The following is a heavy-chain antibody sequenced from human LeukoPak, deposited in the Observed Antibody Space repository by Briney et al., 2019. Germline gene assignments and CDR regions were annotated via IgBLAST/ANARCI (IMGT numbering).Heavy chain of an antibody. V-gene: IGHV5-51*01. CDR2: IYPGDSDT. Sequence: GESLKISCKGSGYSFTSYWIGWVRQMPGKGLEWMGIIYPGDSDTRYSPSFQGQVTIPADKSISTAYLQWSSLKASDTAMYYCARGDGLGSPNHAFDIWGQGTMVTVSS. CDR3: ARGDGLGSPNHAFDI. D-gene: IGHD3-10*01. CDR1: GYSFTSYW. J-gene: IGHJ3*02.